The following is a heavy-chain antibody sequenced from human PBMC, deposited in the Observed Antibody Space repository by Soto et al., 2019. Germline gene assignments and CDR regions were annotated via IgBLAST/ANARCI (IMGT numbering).Heavy chain of an antibody. D-gene: IGHD2-8*02. CDR3: AKDSTLVGWGGIDV. Sequence: EVQLVESGGGLVQPGRSLRLSCAASGFTFDDYAMHWVRQAPGKGLEWVSGISWNSGSIGYADSVKGRFTISRDNAKNSLYLQMNSLRAEDTALYYCAKDSTLVGWGGIDVWGQGTTVTVSS. CDR2: ISWNSGSI. V-gene: IGHV3-9*01. CDR1: GFTFDDYA. J-gene: IGHJ6*02.